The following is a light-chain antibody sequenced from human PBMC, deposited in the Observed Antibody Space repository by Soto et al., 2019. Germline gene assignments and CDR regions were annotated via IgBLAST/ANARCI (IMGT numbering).Light chain of an antibody. CDR1: SSNIGSNT. J-gene: IGLJ7*01. V-gene: IGLV1-44*01. Sequence: QSVLTQPPSASGTPGQRVTISCSGSSSNIGSNTVNWYQQLPGTAPKLLIYSNNQRPSGVPDRFSGSKSGTSASLAISGLQSEDEADYYCAAWDDSLEGVFGGGTQLTVL. CDR2: SNN. CDR3: AAWDDSLEGV.